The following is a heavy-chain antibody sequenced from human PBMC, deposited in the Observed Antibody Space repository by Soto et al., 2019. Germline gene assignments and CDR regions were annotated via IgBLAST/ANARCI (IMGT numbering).Heavy chain of an antibody. CDR1: GFTFSSYG. V-gene: IGHV3-33*01. CDR2: IWYDGSNK. Sequence: QVQLVESGGGVVQPGRSLRLSCAASGFTFSSYGMHWVRQAPGKGLEWVAVIWYDGSNKYYADSVKGRFTISRDNSKNTLYLQMNSLRAEDTAVYYCASRGYSYGYYFDYWGRGTLVTVSS. CDR3: ASRGYSYGYYFDY. J-gene: IGHJ4*02. D-gene: IGHD5-18*01.